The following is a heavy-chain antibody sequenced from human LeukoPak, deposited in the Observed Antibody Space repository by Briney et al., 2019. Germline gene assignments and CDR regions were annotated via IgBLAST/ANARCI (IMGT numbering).Heavy chain of an antibody. D-gene: IGHD2-2*01. CDR3: ARERVPATDDDAFDI. CDR2: ISYDGSNK. V-gene: IGHV3-30-3*01. CDR1: GFTFSSYA. Sequence: PGGSLRLSCAASGFTFSSYAMHWVRQAPGKGLEWVAVISYDGSNKYYADSVKGRFTISRDNSKNTLYLQMNSLRAEDTAVYYCARERVPATDDDAFDIWGQGTMVTVSS. J-gene: IGHJ3*02.